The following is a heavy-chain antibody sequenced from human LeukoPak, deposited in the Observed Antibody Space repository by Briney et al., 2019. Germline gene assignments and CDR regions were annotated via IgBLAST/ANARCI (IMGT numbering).Heavy chain of an antibody. D-gene: IGHD3-9*01. CDR1: GFTFSSYG. Sequence: GGSLRLSCAASGFTFSSYGMHWVRQAPGKGLEWVAVISYDGSNKYYADSVKGRFTISRDNSKNPLYLQMNSLRAEDTAVYYCAKDLVLRYFDWLLSSYFDYWGQGTLVTVSS. CDR2: ISYDGSNK. CDR3: AKDLVLRYFDWLLSSYFDY. J-gene: IGHJ4*02. V-gene: IGHV3-30*18.